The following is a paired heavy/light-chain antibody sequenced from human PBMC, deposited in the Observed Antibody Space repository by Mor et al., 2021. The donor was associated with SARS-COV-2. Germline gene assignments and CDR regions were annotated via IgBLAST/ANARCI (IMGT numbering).Light chain of an antibody. CDR1: QNINSY. Sequence: DIQMTQSPSSLSASVGDRVTITCRASQNINSYLNWYQQKPGKAPKLLIYAASSLQSGVPSRFSGSGSGTDFTLTISSLQPEDFATYYCQQSYDIPLSFGGGTKVEIK. J-gene: IGKJ4*01. CDR3: QQSYDIPLS. CDR2: AAS. V-gene: IGKV1-39*01.
Heavy chain of an antibody. CDR3: TRSSTTNWKYYYYGMDV. D-gene: IGHD1-1*01. V-gene: IGHV3-49*03. CDR1: GFTFGDYA. J-gene: IGHJ6*02. Sequence: EVQLVESGGGLVQPGRSLRLSCTASGFTFGDYAMSWFRQAPGKGLEWVGFIRSKTYGGTTEYAASVKGRFTISRDDSKRIAYLQMNSLKTEDTAVYYCTRSSTTNWKYYYYGMDVWGQGTTVTVSS. CDR2: IRSKTYGGTT.